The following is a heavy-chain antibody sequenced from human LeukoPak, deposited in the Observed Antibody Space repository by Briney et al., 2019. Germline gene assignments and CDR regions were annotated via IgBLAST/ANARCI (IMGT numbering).Heavy chain of an antibody. CDR1: GFTFSAYA. J-gene: IGHJ4*02. CDR2: ISGSGGST. D-gene: IGHD6-13*01. Sequence: GGSLRLSCAASGFTFSAYAMNWVRQAPGKGLEWVSAISGSGGSTYYADSVKGRFTISRDNSKNTLYLQMNSLRAEDTAVYYCAKTGTPWYYFDYWGQGTLVTVSS. CDR3: AKTGTPWYYFDY. V-gene: IGHV3-23*01.